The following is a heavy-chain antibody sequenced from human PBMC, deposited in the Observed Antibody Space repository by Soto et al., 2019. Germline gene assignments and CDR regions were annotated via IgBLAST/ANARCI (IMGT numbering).Heavy chain of an antibody. CDR1: GFTFSSYS. CDR3: ARNKWDIVAVGMDV. V-gene: IGHV3-21*01. Sequence: PGGSLRLSCADSGFTFSSYSMNWVRQAPGKGLEWVSSISSSSSYIYYADSVKGRFTISRDIAKNSLYLQMNSLRAEDTAVYYCARNKWDIVAVGMDVWGEGTKVTVYS. J-gene: IGHJ6*04. CDR2: ISSSSSYI. D-gene: IGHD5-12*01.